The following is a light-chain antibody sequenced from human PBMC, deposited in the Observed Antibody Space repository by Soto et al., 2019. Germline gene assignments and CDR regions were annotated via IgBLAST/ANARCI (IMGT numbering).Light chain of an antibody. CDR2: ATS. J-gene: IGKJ1*01. V-gene: IGKV1-39*01. Sequence: DIQLTQSPSTLSASVGDSGTITCRASQGISSYLNWYQQKPGKAPKLLIYATSSLQSGVPSRFSGSGSGTDFTLTISSLQPEDFATYYCQQSYSTPPTFGQGTKV. CDR3: QQSYSTPPT. CDR1: QGISSY.